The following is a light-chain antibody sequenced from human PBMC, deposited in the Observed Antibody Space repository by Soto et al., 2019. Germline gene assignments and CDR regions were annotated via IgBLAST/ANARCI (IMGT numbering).Light chain of an antibody. CDR3: QQYGSSQYT. CDR1: QTVISSS. CDR2: GAS. Sequence: EIVLTQSPGTLSLSPGERATLSCRASQTVISSSLAWYQQKPGQAPRLLIYGASSRATGIPDRFSGSGSGTDCTLTSSRLEPEDFAVYYCQQYGSSQYTFGQGTKVEIK. V-gene: IGKV3-20*01. J-gene: IGKJ2*01.